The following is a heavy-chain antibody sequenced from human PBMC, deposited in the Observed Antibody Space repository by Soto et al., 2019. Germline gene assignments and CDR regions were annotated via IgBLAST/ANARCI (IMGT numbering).Heavy chain of an antibody. Sequence: QAQLVQSGAEAKQPGASVRVSCKASGYTFTDFALHWVRQAPGQGLEWMGWINVGNGNTGYSRKFQGRVTNDRDISATTDYIEVTSLTSEDTAIYYCAREGAHYAPFDLWGQGTLVTVSS. CDR2: INVGNGNT. CDR3: AREGAHYAPFDL. V-gene: IGHV1-3*01. D-gene: IGHD3-16*01. CDR1: GYTFTDFA. J-gene: IGHJ4*02.